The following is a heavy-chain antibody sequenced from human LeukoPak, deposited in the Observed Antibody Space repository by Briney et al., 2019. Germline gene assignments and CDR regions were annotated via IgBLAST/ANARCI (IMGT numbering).Heavy chain of an antibody. CDR2: ISSSSTAI. CDR1: GGSFSGYY. CDR3: ARPVSGSYYSTAFDI. D-gene: IGHD1-26*01. V-gene: IGHV3-11*04. Sequence: LSLTCAVYGGSFSGYYWSWIRQPPGKGLEWVSYISSSSTAIYYADSVKGRFTISRDNAKNSLYLQMNSLRAEDTAVYYCARPVSGSYYSTAFDIWGQGTMVTVSS. J-gene: IGHJ3*02.